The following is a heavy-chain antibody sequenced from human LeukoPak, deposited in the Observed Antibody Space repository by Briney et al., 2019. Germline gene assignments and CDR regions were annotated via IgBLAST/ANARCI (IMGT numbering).Heavy chain of an antibody. CDR2: IFPGDSDT. D-gene: IGHD1-14*01. V-gene: IGHV5-51*01. J-gene: IGHJ5*02. CDR3: ARRSYNHSSWLWFDP. Sequence: GESLKISCKGSGYTFSNYWIGWVRQMPGKGLEWIGIIFPGDSDTRYSPSFQGQVTISADKFISTAYLQWSSLKASDTAMYYCARRSYNHSSWLWFDPWGQGTLVTVSS. CDR1: GYTFSNYW.